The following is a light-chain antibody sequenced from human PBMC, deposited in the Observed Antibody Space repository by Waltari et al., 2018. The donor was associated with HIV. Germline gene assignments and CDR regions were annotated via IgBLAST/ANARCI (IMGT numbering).Light chain of an antibody. CDR1: QDISNS. J-gene: IGKJ2*01. Sequence: DIQMTPSPSSLSASVGDRVTITCRASQDISNSLAWYQQKPGQAPQLLMFAVSRLDDGVPSRFSGSGSGTEYTLSISSLQPEDFATYFCQQYYGSFPYTFGQGTKLEIK. CDR2: AVS. CDR3: QQYYGSFPYT. V-gene: IGKV1-NL1*01.